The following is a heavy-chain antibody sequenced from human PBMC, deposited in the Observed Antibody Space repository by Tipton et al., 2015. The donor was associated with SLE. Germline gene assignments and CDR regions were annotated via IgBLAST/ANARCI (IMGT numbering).Heavy chain of an antibody. Sequence: SLRLSCAASGFTFGTHGMSWVRQAPGKGLEWVSAISGSGRSTYYADSVKGRFTISRDNSKNTLYLQMNSLRGEDTAVYYCARDIGYGMDVWGQGTTVTVSS. J-gene: IGHJ6*02. CDR1: GFTFGTHG. V-gene: IGHV3-23*01. CDR3: ARDIGYGMDV. CDR2: ISGSGRST. D-gene: IGHD3-16*02.